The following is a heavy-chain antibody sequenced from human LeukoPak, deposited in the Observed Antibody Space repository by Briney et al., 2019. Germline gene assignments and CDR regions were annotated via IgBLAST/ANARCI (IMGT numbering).Heavy chain of an antibody. CDR1: GFTFSSSW. CDR3: ARGDTMMWGDAFDI. D-gene: IGHD3-22*01. CDR2: INQDGSEK. J-gene: IGHJ3*02. Sequence: GGSLRLSCAASGFTFSSSWMSWVRQAPGKGLEWVANINQDGSEKYYVDSVKGRFTISRDNAKNSLYLQMNSLRAEDTAVYYCARGDTMMWGDAFDIWGQGTMVTVSS. V-gene: IGHV3-7*01.